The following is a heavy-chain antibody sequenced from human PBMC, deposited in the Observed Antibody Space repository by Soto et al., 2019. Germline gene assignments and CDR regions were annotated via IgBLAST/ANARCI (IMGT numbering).Heavy chain of an antibody. Sequence: ASETLSLTCTVSGGSISSGGYYWSWIRQHPGKGLEWIGYIYYSGSTYYNPSLKSRVTISVDTSKNQFSLKLSSVTAADTAVYYCARGVAGRALDYYYYYMDVWGKGTTVTVSS. V-gene: IGHV4-31*03. CDR3: ARGVAGRALDYYYYYMDV. CDR2: IYYSGST. J-gene: IGHJ6*03. CDR1: GGSISSGGYY. D-gene: IGHD6-19*01.